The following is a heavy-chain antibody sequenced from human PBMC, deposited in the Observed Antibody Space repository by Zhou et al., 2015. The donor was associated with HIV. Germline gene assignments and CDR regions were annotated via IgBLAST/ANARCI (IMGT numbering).Heavy chain of an antibody. CDR3: ARSRGRFLEWLPPYYYGMDV. V-gene: IGHV1-69*01. J-gene: IGHJ6*02. CDR1: GGXFSTDG. D-gene: IGHD3-3*01. CDR2: IIPVFGTT. Sequence: QILLVQSGTEVREPGSSVKVSCKASGGXFSTDGISWVRQAPGQGLEWVGGIIPVFGTTKSAQKFQGRVTITADDSTTTAYIELSSLRSEDTAVYYCARSRGRFLEWLPPYYYGMDVWGQGTTVIVSS.